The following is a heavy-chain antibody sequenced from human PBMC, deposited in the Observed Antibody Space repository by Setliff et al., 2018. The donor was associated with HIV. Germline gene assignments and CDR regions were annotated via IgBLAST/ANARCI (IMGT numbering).Heavy chain of an antibody. J-gene: IGHJ4*02. CDR2: MNPNSGNT. CDR3: ARTTHNPGTYAFDS. D-gene: IGHD3-16*01. CDR1: GYSFTTFD. Sequence: ASVKVSCKASGYSFTTFDVNWVRQATGQGLEWMGWMNPNSGNTGYPQNFQGRVSMTRNTSITTAYMDLSSLTSEDTDMYFCARTTHNPGTYAFDSWGPGTLVTVSS. V-gene: IGHV1-8*01.